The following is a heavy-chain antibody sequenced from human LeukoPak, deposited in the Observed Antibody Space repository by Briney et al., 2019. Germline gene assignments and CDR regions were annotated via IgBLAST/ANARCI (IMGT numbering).Heavy chain of an antibody. J-gene: IGHJ6*02. CDR1: GFTFSSYA. Sequence: GGSLRLSCAASGFTFSSYAMHWVRQAPGKGLEWVAVISYDGSNKYYADSVKGRFTISRDNSKNTLYLQMNSLRAEDTAVYYCAREVRIDYGMDVWGQGTTVTVS. CDR3: AREVRIDYGMDV. V-gene: IGHV3-30-3*01. CDR2: ISYDGSNK.